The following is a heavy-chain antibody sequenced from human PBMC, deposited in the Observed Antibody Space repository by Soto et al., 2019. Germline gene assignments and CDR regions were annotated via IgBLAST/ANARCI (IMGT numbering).Heavy chain of an antibody. J-gene: IGHJ6*02. CDR2: VTANGGST. CDR1: GFTFSPYA. V-gene: IGHV3-23*01. D-gene: IGHD2-21*02. Sequence: RGSLRLSCAASGFTFSPYAMTWVRQAPGKGLEWVSAVTANGGSTYSADSVKGRFTISRDNSKNTLFLQMNSLRAEDTAVYYCASLGVGDWANYYYYYGMDVWGQGTTVTVSS. CDR3: ASLGVGDWANYYYYYGMDV.